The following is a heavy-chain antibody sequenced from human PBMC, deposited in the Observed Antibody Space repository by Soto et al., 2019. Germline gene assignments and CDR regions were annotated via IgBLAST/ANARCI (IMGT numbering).Heavy chain of an antibody. D-gene: IGHD3-3*01. CDR1: GFTFSSYA. J-gene: IGHJ4*02. Sequence: QVQLVESGGGVVQPGRSLRLSCAASGFTFSSYAMHWVRQAPGKGLEWVAVISYDGSNKYYADSVKGRFTISRDNSKNTLYLQMSSLRAEDTAVYYCARGPRGSTIFGVVIRWGQGTLVTVSS. CDR3: ARGPRGSTIFGVVIR. CDR2: ISYDGSNK. V-gene: IGHV3-30-3*01.